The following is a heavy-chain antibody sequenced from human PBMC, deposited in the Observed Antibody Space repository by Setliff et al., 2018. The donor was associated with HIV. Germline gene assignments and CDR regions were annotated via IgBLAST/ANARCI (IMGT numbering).Heavy chain of an antibody. CDR1: GGFISNHY. J-gene: IGHJ2*01. CDR2: THYSGSS. V-gene: IGHV4-59*11. CDR3: ARDVGLCGVDCWPYFYFDL. Sequence: SETLSLTCTISGGFISNHYWNRIRQPPGKGLEWIGSTHYSGSSYYSPSLKSRVTISLDTSKNQFSLKLSSMTAADTAVYYCARDVGLCGVDCWPYFYFDLWGRGNLVTVSS. D-gene: IGHD2-21*02.